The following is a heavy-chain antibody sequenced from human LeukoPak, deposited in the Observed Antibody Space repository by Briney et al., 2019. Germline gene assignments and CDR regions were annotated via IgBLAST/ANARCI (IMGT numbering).Heavy chain of an antibody. V-gene: IGHV3-48*03. CDR3: ARVQPHSSGNDY. J-gene: IGHJ4*02. CDR2: ISSSGSTI. D-gene: IGHD3-10*01. Sequence: HPGGSLRLSCAASGFTFSSYEMNWVRQAPGKGLEWVSYISSSGSTIYYADSVKGRFTISRDNAKNSLYLQMNSLRAEDTAVYYCARVQPHSSGNDYWGQGTLVTVSS. CDR1: GFTFSSYE.